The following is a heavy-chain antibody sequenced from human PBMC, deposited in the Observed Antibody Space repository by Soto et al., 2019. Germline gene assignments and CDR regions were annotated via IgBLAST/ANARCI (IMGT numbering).Heavy chain of an antibody. V-gene: IGHV4-59*08. CDR2: IYYSGST. Sequence: QVQLQESGPGLVKPSETLSLTCTVSGGSISSYYWSWIRQPPGKGLEWIVYIYYSGSTNYNPSLTSRVTMSVDTSKHQFSLTLSSVTAAATAVYYCASHGQLLGYIGYVFDPWGQGTLVTVSS. J-gene: IGHJ5*02. CDR3: ASHGQLLGYIGYVFDP. D-gene: IGHD5-12*01. CDR1: GGSISSYY.